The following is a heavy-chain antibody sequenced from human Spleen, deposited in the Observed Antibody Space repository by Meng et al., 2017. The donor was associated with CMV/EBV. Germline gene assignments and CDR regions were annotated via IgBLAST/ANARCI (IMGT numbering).Heavy chain of an antibody. J-gene: IGHJ4*01. Sequence: FTFRNYAMYWVRQAPGKGLEWVAIVSSDGSNKSYADSVKGRFTISRDNSKNTLYLQMNSLRGEDTAVYYCARVRGSIVVLPAAIDYWGHGTLVTVSS. CDR1: FTFRNYA. CDR2: VSSDGSNK. V-gene: IGHV3-30*04. D-gene: IGHD2-2*01. CDR3: ARVRGSIVVLPAAIDY.